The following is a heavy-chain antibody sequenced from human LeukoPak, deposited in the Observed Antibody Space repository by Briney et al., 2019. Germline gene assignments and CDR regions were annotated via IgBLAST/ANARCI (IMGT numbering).Heavy chain of an antibody. CDR3: ATTGQLVPDYYYMDV. V-gene: IGHV1-69*05. CDR2: IIPFLGTP. CDR1: GGTFNRYG. J-gene: IGHJ6*03. D-gene: IGHD6-6*01. Sequence: GASVKVSCKASGGTFNRYGFTWVRQAPGQGLEWMGGIIPFLGTPNYAQKFQGRVTITTDESTSTAYMGVSSLTSEDTAVYYCATTGQLVPDYYYMDVWGLGTTVTVSS.